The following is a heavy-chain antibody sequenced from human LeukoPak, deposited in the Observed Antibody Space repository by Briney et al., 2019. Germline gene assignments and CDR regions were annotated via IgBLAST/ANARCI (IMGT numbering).Heavy chain of an antibody. CDR3: ATQQQLAHNWFDP. D-gene: IGHD6-13*01. J-gene: IGHJ5*02. CDR1: GGTFSSYA. V-gene: IGHV1-69*13. Sequence: GASVKVSCTASGGTFSSYAISWVGQAPGQRLEWLGGIVPIFGSAKYAQKFQGRVTINADESTTTAHIELSSLRSEDTAVYHCATQQQLAHNWFDPWGQGTLVTVSS. CDR2: IVPIFGSA.